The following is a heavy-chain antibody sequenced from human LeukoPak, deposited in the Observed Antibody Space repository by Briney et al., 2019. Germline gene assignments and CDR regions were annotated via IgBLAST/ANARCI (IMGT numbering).Heavy chain of an antibody. CDR1: GFTFSSYG. CDR2: IWYDGSNK. D-gene: IGHD6-13*01. CDR3: ARDGGIAAALDY. J-gene: IGHJ4*02. V-gene: IGHV3-33*01. Sequence: GRSLRLSCAASGFTFSSYGMHWVRQAPGKGLEWVAVIWYDGSNKYYADSVKGRFTISRDNSKNTLYLQMNSLRAEDTAVYYCARDGGIAAALDYWGQGTLVTVSS.